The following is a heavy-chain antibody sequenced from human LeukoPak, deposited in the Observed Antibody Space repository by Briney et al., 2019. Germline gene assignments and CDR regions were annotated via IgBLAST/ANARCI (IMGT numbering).Heavy chain of an antibody. Sequence: PSETLSLTRTVSGGSVSSYYWSWIRQPAGKGLEWIGRIYTSGSTNYNPSLKSRVTMSVDTSKNQFSLKLSSVTAADTAVHYCARVVSPCSGGSCYPGDYYYYMDVWGKGTTVTVSS. D-gene: IGHD2-15*01. CDR1: GGSVSSYY. CDR3: ARVVSPCSGGSCYPGDYYYYMDV. CDR2: IYTSGST. V-gene: IGHV4-4*07. J-gene: IGHJ6*03.